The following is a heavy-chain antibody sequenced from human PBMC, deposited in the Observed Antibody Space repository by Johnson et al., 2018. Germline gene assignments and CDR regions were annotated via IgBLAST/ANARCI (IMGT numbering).Heavy chain of an antibody. J-gene: IGHJ6*04. CDR2: IFYTGTT. V-gene: IGHV4-59*12. CDR1: GGSITTYY. D-gene: IGHD2-8*01. CDR3: ARGGSCTNGVCQTWVDV. Sequence: QVQLQESGPGLVKPSETLSLTCTISGGSITTYYWTWIRQPPGRGLEWIGYIFYTGTTNYNTSLKSRVTMSVDTSNNQFSLRLSSVTAADTAVYYWARGGSCTNGVCQTWVDVWGKGTTVTVSS.